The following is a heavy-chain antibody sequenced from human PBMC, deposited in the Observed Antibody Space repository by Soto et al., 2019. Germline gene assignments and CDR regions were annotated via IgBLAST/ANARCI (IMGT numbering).Heavy chain of an antibody. Sequence: QVQLVESGGGVVQPGRSLRLSCAASGFTFSSYGMHWVRQAPGKGLEWVAVISYDGSKKHYADSVRGRFTVSRDKSASTLYLQMNSLTVEDTAVYYCAREWDYSDQYYGMDVWGQGTTVSVSS. J-gene: IGHJ6*02. D-gene: IGHD4-17*01. CDR2: ISYDGSKK. V-gene: IGHV3-33*01. CDR1: GFTFSSYG. CDR3: AREWDYSDQYYGMDV.